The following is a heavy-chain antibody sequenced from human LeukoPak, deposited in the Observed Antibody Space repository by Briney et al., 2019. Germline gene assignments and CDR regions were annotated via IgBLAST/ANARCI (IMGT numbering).Heavy chain of an antibody. CDR1: GFTFSNYG. J-gene: IGHJ4*02. CDR2: ISYDGSNK. CDR3: AKDPYDFWSGYRYWYYFDY. D-gene: IGHD3-3*01. Sequence: GRSLRLSCAASGFTFSNYGMHWVRQAPGKGLEWVAVISYDGSNKYYADSVKGRFTISRDNSKNTLYLQMNSLRAEDTAVYYCAKDPYDFWSGYRYWYYFDYWGQGTLVTVSS. V-gene: IGHV3-30*18.